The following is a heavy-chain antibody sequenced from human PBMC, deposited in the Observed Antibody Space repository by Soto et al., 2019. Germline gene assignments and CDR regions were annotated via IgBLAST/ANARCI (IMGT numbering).Heavy chain of an antibody. D-gene: IGHD3-3*01. Sequence: ASVKVSCKASGYTFTSYGISWVRQAPGQGLEWMGWISAYNGNTNYAQKFQGRVTMTRNTSISTAYMELSSLRSEDTAVYYCARTHELRFLEWFPPFGFDPWGQGTLVTVSS. V-gene: IGHV1-18*01. J-gene: IGHJ5*02. CDR2: ISAYNGNT. CDR3: ARTHELRFLEWFPPFGFDP. CDR1: GYTFTSYG.